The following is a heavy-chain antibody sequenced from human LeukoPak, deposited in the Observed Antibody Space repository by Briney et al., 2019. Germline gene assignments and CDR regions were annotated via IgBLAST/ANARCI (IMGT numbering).Heavy chain of an antibody. CDR3: ARVGTQQSRPPRYDFWSGYYK. Sequence: GGSLRLSCAASGFTFSSYAMHWVRQAPGKGLEWVAVISHDGSNKYYADSVKGRFTISRDNSKNTLYLQMNSLRAEDTAVYYCARVGTQQSRPPRYDFWSGYYKWGQGTLVTVSS. J-gene: IGHJ4*02. CDR2: ISHDGSNK. V-gene: IGHV3-30-3*01. D-gene: IGHD3-3*01. CDR1: GFTFSSYA.